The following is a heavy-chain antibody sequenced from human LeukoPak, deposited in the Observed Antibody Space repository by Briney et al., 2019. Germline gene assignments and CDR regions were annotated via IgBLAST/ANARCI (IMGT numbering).Heavy chain of an antibody. V-gene: IGHV3-9*01. D-gene: IGHD3-10*01. CDR1: GFTFDDYA. Sequence: GGSLRFSGAASGFTFDDYAMHWVRQAPGKGLEWVSGISWNSGTIGYAAAVRGWSTTSEDNSKNTLYLKTNRREAEDTAVYYCAKRGPGSPQSGKYYFDYWGQGTLVTVSS. J-gene: IGHJ4*02. CDR2: ISWNSGTI. CDR3: AKRGPGSPQSGKYYFDY.